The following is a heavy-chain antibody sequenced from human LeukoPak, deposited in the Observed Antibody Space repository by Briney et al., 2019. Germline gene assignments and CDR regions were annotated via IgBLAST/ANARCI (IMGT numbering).Heavy chain of an antibody. V-gene: IGHV1-69*13. CDR1: GGTFSSYA. CDR2: IIPIFGTA. J-gene: IGHJ4*02. D-gene: IGHD6-6*01. CDR3: ARDRSMSSSASGGFDY. Sequence: GASVKVSCKASGGTFSSYAISWVRQAPGQGLEWMGGIIPIFGTANYAQKFQGRVTITADESTSTAYMELSSLRSEDTAVYYCARDRSMSSSASGGFDYWGQGTLVTVSS.